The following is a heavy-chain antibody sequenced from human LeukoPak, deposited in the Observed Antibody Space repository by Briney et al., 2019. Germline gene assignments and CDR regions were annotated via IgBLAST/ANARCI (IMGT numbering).Heavy chain of an antibody. V-gene: IGHV3-23*01. D-gene: IGHD6-6*01. CDR3: AKDREQLFH. CDR2: IGSRGITT. CDR1: GFTFSSFA. J-gene: IGHJ4*02. Sequence: AGGSLRLSCVVSGFTFSSFAMSWVRQAPGKGLEWVTAIGSRGITTYYIDSVKGRFTISRDSSKNTVYLQMNSLRAEDTAVYYCAKDREQLFHWGQGTLVTVSS.